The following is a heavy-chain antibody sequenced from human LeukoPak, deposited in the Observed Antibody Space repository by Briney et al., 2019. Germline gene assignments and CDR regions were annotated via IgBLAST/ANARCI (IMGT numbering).Heavy chain of an antibody. CDR3: ATEGGSGSYYGDDAFDM. CDR2: VKSKADDGTT. D-gene: IGHD3-10*01. Sequence: GGSLRLSCEASGFSFTNTWMSWVRQAPGKGLEWVGRVKSKADDGTTDYAAPVQGRFTISRDDSKNTLSLQMNSVKTEDTAVYYCATEGGSGSYYGDDAFDMWGQGTMVTVSS. CDR1: GFSFTNTW. J-gene: IGHJ3*02. V-gene: IGHV3-15*01.